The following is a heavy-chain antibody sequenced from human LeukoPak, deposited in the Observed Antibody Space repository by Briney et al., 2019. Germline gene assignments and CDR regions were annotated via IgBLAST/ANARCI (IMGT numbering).Heavy chain of an antibody. CDR2: ISSSSSYI. V-gene: IGHV3-21*01. J-gene: IGHJ4*02. D-gene: IGHD5-24*01. CDR3: ARVRMASDY. CDR1: GFTFSSYS. Sequence: GGSLRLSCAASGFTFSSYSMNWVRQAPGKGLEWVSSISSSSSYIYYADSVKGRFTISRDNTKNSLYRQMNSLRAEDTAVYYCARVRMASDYWGQGTLVTVSS.